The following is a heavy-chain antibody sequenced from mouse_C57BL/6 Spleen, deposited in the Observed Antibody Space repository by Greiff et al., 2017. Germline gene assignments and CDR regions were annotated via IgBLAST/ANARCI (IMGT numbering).Heavy chain of an antibody. CDR1: GYTFTDHT. V-gene: IGHV1-78*01. J-gene: IGHJ4*01. Sequence: VQLQQSDAELVKPGASVKISCKVSGYTFTDHTIHWMKQRPEQGLEWIGYIYPRDGSTKYNEKFKGKATLTADKSSSTAYMQLNSLTSEDSAVYFCAIYYGSSPYYYAMDYWGQGTSVTVSS. D-gene: IGHD1-1*01. CDR3: AIYYGSSPYYYAMDY. CDR2: IYPRDGST.